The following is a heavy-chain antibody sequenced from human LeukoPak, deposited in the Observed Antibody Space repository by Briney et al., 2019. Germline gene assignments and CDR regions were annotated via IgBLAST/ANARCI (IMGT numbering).Heavy chain of an antibody. V-gene: IGHV4-31*03. CDR3: ARGGNRFGGFYFDY. Sequence: SETLSLTCTVSADSLSSGGHYWAWIRQLPGKGLESIGFIHHSGSSRHNPSLKDRVALSVDASRKQFALRLSSVTAADTAIYYCARGGNRFGGFYFDYWGQGIQVIVSS. J-gene: IGHJ4*02. D-gene: IGHD3-10*01. CDR1: ADSLSSGGHY. CDR2: IHHSGSS.